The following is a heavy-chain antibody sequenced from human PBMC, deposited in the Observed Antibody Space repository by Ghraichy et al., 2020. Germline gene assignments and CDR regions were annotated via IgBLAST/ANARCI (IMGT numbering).Heavy chain of an antibody. CDR3: AKDSLITIFGVVTSAFDI. J-gene: IGHJ3*02. CDR2: ISGSGGST. CDR1: GFTFSSYA. D-gene: IGHD3-3*01. Sequence: LSLTCAASGFTFSSYAMSWVRQAPGKGLEWVSAISGSGGSTYYADSVKGRFTISRDNSKNTLYLQMNSLRAEDTAVYYCAKDSLITIFGVVTSAFDIWGQGTMVTVSS. V-gene: IGHV3-23*01.